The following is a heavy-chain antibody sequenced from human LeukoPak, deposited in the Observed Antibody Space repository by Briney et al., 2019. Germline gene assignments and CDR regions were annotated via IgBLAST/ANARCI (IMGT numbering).Heavy chain of an antibody. Sequence: PSETLSLTCTVSGGSISSGSYYWSWIRQPAGKGLEWIGRIYTSGSTNYNRSLKSRVTISVDTSKNQFSLKLSSVTAADTAVYYCAREKRGIKATVTSPTLAGVDYYYYMDVWGKGTTVTVSS. CDR2: IYTSGST. CDR1: GGSISSGSYY. J-gene: IGHJ6*03. D-gene: IGHD4-11*01. CDR3: AREKRGIKATVTSPTLAGVDYYYYMDV. V-gene: IGHV4-61*02.